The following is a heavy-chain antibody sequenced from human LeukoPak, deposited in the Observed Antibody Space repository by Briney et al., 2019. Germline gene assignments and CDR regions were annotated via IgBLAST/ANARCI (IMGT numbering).Heavy chain of an antibody. V-gene: IGHV4-59*11. CDR3: ARENFKVYWKGFDI. Sequence: SETLSLTCNVSGGSISGHYWNWIRQSPGKGLEWIGYIYYNGNTKYNPSLSSRVIISLDTSNKQFPLKMTSVTAADTAVYFCARENFKVYWKGFDIWGQGTMVTVSS. D-gene: IGHD1-1*01. CDR2: IYYNGNT. CDR1: GGSISGHY. J-gene: IGHJ3*02.